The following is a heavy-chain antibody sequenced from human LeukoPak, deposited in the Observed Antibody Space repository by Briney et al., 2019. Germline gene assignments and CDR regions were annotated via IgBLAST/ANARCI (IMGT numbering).Heavy chain of an antibody. Sequence: GGSLRLSCAASGFTFSDHYMDWVRQAPGKGLEWVAVISYDGSNKYYADSVKGRFTISRDNSKNTLYLQMNSLRAEDTAVYYCARDRGGAFDIWGQGTMVTVSS. CDR1: GFTFSDHY. CDR2: ISYDGSNK. J-gene: IGHJ3*02. D-gene: IGHD3-16*01. CDR3: ARDRGGAFDI. V-gene: IGHV3-30*03.